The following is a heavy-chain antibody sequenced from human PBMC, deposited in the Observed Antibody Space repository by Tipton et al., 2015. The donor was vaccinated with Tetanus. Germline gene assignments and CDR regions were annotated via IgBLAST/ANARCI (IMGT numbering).Heavy chain of an antibody. Sequence: SLRLSCAASGFIFSSYSMNWVRQAPGKGLEWVSSISSSSSYIYYADSVKGRFTISRDNAKNSLYLQMNSLRAEDTAVYFCARGLIDYFDYWGRGTLVTVSS. CDR1: GFIFSSYS. CDR2: ISSSSSYI. J-gene: IGHJ4*02. CDR3: ARGLIDYFDY. D-gene: IGHD2-21*01. V-gene: IGHV3-21*04.